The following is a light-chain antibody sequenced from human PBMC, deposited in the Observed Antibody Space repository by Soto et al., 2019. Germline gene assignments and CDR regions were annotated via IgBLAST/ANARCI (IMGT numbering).Light chain of an antibody. CDR2: DVN. CDR3: CSHAPGAMWV. Sequence: QSALTQPRSVSGSPGQSVTISCTGTSSDVGAYNYVSWYQKHPGKAPKLILYDVNKRPSGVPDRFSGSKSGNTASLTISGLQAEDEADYYCCSHAPGAMWVFGGGTKVTVL. CDR1: SSDVGAYNY. V-gene: IGLV2-11*01. J-gene: IGLJ2*01.